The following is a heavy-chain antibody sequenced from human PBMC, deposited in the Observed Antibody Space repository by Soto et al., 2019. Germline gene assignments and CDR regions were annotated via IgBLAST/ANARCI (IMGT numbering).Heavy chain of an antibody. V-gene: IGHV1-69*19. D-gene: IGHD3-10*01. J-gene: IGHJ4*02. CDR2: ISPMFGAA. Sequence: QVQLVQSGAEMKKPGSSVKVSCQSSGGTSTPYPMNWFRQAPGQGPEWMGDISPMFGAANYAPKFQGRVTITADESTGTSYMQLSSLTSEDTALYFCAREVQVHTPAFVYWGQGTLVTVSS. CDR1: GGTSTPYP. CDR3: AREVQVHTPAFVY.